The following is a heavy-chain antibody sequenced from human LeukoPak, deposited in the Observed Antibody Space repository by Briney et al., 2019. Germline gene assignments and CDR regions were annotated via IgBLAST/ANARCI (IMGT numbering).Heavy chain of an antibody. CDR1: GFTFSSYG. D-gene: IGHD3-10*01. CDR3: ARGSYCDY. J-gene: IGHJ4*02. Sequence: GGSLRLSCAASGFTFSSYGMHWVRQAPGKGLEWVAVISYDGSNKYYADSVKGRFTISRDSSKNTLYLQMNSLRAEDTAVYYCARGSYCDYWGQGTLVTVSS. CDR2: ISYDGSNK. V-gene: IGHV3-30*03.